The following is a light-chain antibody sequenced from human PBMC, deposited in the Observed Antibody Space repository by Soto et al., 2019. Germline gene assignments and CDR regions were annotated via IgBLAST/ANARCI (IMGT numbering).Light chain of an antibody. CDR3: SSYTSSSALYV. CDR2: EVS. J-gene: IGLJ1*01. Sequence: QSVLTQPASVSGSPGQSITISCTGTSSDVGGYNYVSWYQQHPGKAPKLMIYEVSNRPSGVSNRFSGSKSGNTASLTISGLQAEDEADYYCSSYTSSSALYVFGPGTKLDRP. CDR1: SSDVGGYNY. V-gene: IGLV2-14*01.